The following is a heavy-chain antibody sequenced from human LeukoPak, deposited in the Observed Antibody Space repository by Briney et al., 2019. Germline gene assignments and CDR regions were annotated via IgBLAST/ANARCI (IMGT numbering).Heavy chain of an antibody. CDR2: IIPIFGTA. J-gene: IGHJ5*02. CDR3: ARNHIVVVTASLDP. CDR1: GGTFSSYA. V-gene: IGHV1-69*13. D-gene: IGHD2-21*02. Sequence: SVKVSCKASGGTFSSYAISWVRQAPGQGLEWMGGIIPIFGTANYAQKFQGRVTITADESASTAYMELSSLRSEDTAVYYCARNHIVVVTASLDPWGQGTLVTVSS.